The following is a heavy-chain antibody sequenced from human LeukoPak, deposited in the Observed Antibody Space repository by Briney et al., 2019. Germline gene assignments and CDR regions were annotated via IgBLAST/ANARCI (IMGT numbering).Heavy chain of an antibody. CDR2: ISAYNGNT. CDR3: ARDYGSGDACDI. V-gene: IGHV1-18*04. D-gene: IGHD3-10*01. CDR1: GYTFTSYG. J-gene: IGHJ3*02. Sequence: ASVTVSFKASGYTFTSYGISWVRQAPGQGLEWMGWISAYNGNTNYAQELQGRVTMTTDTSTSTAYMELRSLRSDDTAVYYCARDYGSGDACDIWGQGTMVTVSS.